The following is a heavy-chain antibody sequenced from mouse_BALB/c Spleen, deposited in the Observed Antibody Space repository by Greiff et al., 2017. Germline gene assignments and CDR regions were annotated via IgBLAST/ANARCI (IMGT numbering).Heavy chain of an antibody. V-gene: IGHV2-9*02. Sequence: VQLVESGPGLVAPSQSLSITCTVSGFSLTSYGVHWVRQPPGKGLEWLGVIWAGGSTNYNSALMSRLSISKDNSKSQVFLKMNSLQTDDTAMYYCATNYYGSSAVAYWGQGTLVTVSA. CDR2: IWAGGST. J-gene: IGHJ3*01. CDR1: GFSLTSYG. CDR3: ATNYYGSSAVAY. D-gene: IGHD1-1*01.